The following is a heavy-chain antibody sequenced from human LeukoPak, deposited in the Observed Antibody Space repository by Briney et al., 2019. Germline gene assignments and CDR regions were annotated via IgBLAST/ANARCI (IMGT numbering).Heavy chain of an antibody. V-gene: IGHV4-39*01. CDR1: GGSISSSSYY. J-gene: IGHJ4*02. Sequence: PSETLSLTCTVSGGSISSSSYYWGWIRQPPGKGLEWIGSIYYSGSTYYNPSLKSRVTISVDTSKNQFSLKLSSVTAADTAVYYCARLGGGYYDSSGYYWDYWGQGTLVTVSS. CDR3: ARLGGGYYDSSGYYWDY. CDR2: IYYSGST. D-gene: IGHD3-22*01.